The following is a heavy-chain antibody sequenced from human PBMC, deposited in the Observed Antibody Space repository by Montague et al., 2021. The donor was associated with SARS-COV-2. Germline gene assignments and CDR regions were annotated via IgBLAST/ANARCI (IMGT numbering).Heavy chain of an antibody. CDR1: GGSISSSSYY. V-gene: IGHV4-39*01. J-gene: IGHJ4*02. Sequence: SETLSLTCTVSGGSISSSSYYWGWIRQPPGKGLEWVGSIYYSGSTYYNPSLNSRVTISVYTSKNHFALRLISVTAADTSVYYCERPGGITVTTSLYYVYWGQGTLVTVSS. CDR2: IYYSGST. CDR3: ERPGGITVTTSLYYVY. D-gene: IGHD1-20*01.